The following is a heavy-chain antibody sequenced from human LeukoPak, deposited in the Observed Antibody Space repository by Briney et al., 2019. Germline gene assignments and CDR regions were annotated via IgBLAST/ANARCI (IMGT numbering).Heavy chain of an antibody. Sequence: GGSLRLSCAASGFTFSNAWMSWVRQAPGKGLEWVGRIKSKTDGGTTDYAAPVKGRFTISRDDSKNTLYLQMNSLKTEDTAVYYCAQEGGAYCGGDCYPRDRAFDIWGQGTMVTVSS. CDR1: GFTFSNAW. CDR2: IKSKTDGGTT. J-gene: IGHJ3*02. D-gene: IGHD2-21*02. CDR3: AQEGGAYCGGDCYPRDRAFDI. V-gene: IGHV3-15*01.